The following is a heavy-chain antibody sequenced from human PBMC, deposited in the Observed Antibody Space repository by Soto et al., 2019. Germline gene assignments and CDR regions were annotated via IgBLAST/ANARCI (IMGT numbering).Heavy chain of an antibody. CDR3: AKGIQWLVTTEHFDY. J-gene: IGHJ4*02. Sequence: PGGSLRLSCATSGFTFSSYAMTWVRQAPGKGLEWVSIIGASGLSTYYADSVKGRFTISRDNSRNTLYLQMNSLRAEDTAVYYCAKGIQWLVTTEHFDYWGQGTLVTVSS. V-gene: IGHV3-23*01. CDR1: GFTFSSYA. D-gene: IGHD6-19*01. CDR2: IGASGLST.